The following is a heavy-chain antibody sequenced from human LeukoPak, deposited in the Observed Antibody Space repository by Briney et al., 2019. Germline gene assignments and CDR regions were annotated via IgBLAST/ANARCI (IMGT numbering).Heavy chain of an antibody. CDR2: VYTSGGT. V-gene: IGHV4-4*07. J-gene: IGHJ6*03. CDR3: ARLAGYYYYYMDV. Sequence: SETLSLTCTVSGGSISSYYWSWIRQPAGKGLEWIGRVYTSGGTNYNPSLKSRLTMSVDTSQNQFSMKLNSVTAADTAVYYCARLAGYYYYYMDVWGKGTTVTISS. CDR1: GGSISSYY. D-gene: IGHD6-19*01.